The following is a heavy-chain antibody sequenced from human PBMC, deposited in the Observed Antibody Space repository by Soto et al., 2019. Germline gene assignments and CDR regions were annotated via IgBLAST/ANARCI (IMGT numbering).Heavy chain of an antibody. CDR1: AFTFRSYK. V-gene: IGHV3-48*03. D-gene: IGHD3-9*01. CDR3: ARELRYPFVHYGMEV. CDR2: ITSRGSTI. J-gene: IGHJ6*02. Sequence: SGGSKGISGAPSAFTFRSYKMNGVLQNAGMGLEWVSYITSRGSTIYNADSVKGRFTIASDNAKNSQYLQMNRHRAKDKTVYYSARELRYPFVHYGMEVWGQGTMVTVSS.